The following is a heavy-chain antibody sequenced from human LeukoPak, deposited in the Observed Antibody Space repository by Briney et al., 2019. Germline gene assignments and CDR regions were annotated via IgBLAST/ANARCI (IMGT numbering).Heavy chain of an antibody. CDR2: ISGDGTRT. CDR3: AKWPEGAMDYFDY. CDR1: GFSFSSCA. Sequence: GGSLRLSCAASGFSFSSCAMTWARQAPVKGLEWVSAISGDGTRTYYADSVKGRFTISRDNSKNTLYLEMSSLRVEDTAIYYCAKWPEGAMDYFDYWGQGTLVTVSS. D-gene: IGHD3-16*01. J-gene: IGHJ4*02. V-gene: IGHV3-23*01.